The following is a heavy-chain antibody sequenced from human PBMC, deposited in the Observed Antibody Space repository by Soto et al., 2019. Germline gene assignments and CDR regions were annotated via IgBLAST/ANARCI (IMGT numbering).Heavy chain of an antibody. J-gene: IGHJ5*02. CDR1: GYTFTGYY. CDR2: INPNSGGT. Sequence: ASVKVSCKASGYTFTGYYIHWVRQAPGQGLEWMGWINPNSGGTNYAQKFQGWVTMTRDTSISTAYMELSRLRSDDTAVYYCAREGGPFWSGYSGNWFDPWGQGTLVTVSS. D-gene: IGHD3-3*01. V-gene: IGHV1-2*04. CDR3: AREGGPFWSGYSGNWFDP.